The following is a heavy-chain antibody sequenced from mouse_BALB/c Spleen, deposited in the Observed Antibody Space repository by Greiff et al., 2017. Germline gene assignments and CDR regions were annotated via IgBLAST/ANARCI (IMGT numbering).Heavy chain of an antibody. CDR2: ISYDGSN. D-gene: IGHD2-3*01. CDR1: GYSITSGYY. J-gene: IGHJ4*01. Sequence: EVKLQQSGPGLVKPSQSLSLTCSVTGYSITSGYYWNWIRQFPGNKLEWMGYISYDGSNNYNPSLKNRISITRDTSKNQFFLKLNSVTTEDTATYYCARDADGSYYYAMDYWGQGTSVTVSS. CDR3: ARDADGSYYYAMDY. V-gene: IGHV3-6*02.